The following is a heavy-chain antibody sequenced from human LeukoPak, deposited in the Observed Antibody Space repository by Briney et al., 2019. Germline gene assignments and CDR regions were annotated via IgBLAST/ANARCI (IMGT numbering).Heavy chain of an antibody. Sequence: GGSRRLSCAASGFTVSSNYMSWVRQAPGKGLEWVSVIYSGGSTYYADSVKGRFTISRDNSKNTLYLQMNSLRAEDTAVYYCAREKGDYYFDYWGQGTLVTVSS. CDR3: AREKGDYYFDY. CDR2: IYSGGST. J-gene: IGHJ4*02. CDR1: GFTVSSNY. D-gene: IGHD2-21*02. V-gene: IGHV3-53*01.